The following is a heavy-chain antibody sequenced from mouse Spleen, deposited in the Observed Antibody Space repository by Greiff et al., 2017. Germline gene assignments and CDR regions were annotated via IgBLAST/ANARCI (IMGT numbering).Heavy chain of an antibody. CDR2: ISSGGSYT. Sequence: EVKLVESGGGLVKPGGSLKLSCAASGFTFSSYAMSWVRQTPEKRLEWVATISSGGSYTYYPDSVKGRFTISRDNAKNTLYLQMSSLRSEDTAMYYCAREVITTVRYFDVWGAGTTVTVSS. J-gene: IGHJ1*01. CDR1: GFTFSSYA. D-gene: IGHD1-1*01. CDR3: AREVITTVRYFDV. V-gene: IGHV5-9-1*01.